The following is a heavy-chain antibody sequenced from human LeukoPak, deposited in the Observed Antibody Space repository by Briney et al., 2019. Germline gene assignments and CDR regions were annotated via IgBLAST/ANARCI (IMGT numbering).Heavy chain of an antibody. V-gene: IGHV3-74*01. D-gene: IGHD3-16*02. Sequence: GGSLRLSCAASGFTFSSYWMHWVRQAPGKGLVWVSRINTDGSSTSYADSVKGRFTISRDNAKNTLYLQMNSLRAEDTAVYYSARVYRAGTEVFDYWGQGTLVTVSS. CDR3: ARVYRAGTEVFDY. CDR1: GFTFSSYW. J-gene: IGHJ4*02. CDR2: INTDGSST.